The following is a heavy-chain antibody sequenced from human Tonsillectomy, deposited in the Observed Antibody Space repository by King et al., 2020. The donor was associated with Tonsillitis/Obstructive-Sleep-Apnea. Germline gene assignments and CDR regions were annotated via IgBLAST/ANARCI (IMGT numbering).Heavy chain of an antibody. Sequence: VQLVESGAEVKKPGESLRISCEGSGYSFTSHWITWVRQMPGKGLEWMGRIDPTDSYTNYSPSFQGHVTISADKSTNTAYLQWSSLKASDTAMYYCATLGADYFDYWGQGTLVTVSS. CDR2: IDPTDSYT. CDR3: ATLGADYFDY. D-gene: IGHD3-3*02. CDR1: GYSFTSHW. V-gene: IGHV5-10-1*01. J-gene: IGHJ4*02.